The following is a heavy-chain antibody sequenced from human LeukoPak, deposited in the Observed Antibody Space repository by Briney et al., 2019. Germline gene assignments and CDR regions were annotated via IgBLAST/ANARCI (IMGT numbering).Heavy chain of an antibody. Sequence: SETLSLTCTVSGGSISSYYWSWIRQRPGKGLEWIGYIYYSGSTNYNPSLKSRVTISVDTSKNQFSLKLSSVTAADTAVYYCARDGAAAGYFDYWGQGTLVTVSS. CDR3: ARDGAAAGYFDY. CDR1: GGSISSYY. D-gene: IGHD6-13*01. J-gene: IGHJ4*03. V-gene: IGHV4-59*01. CDR2: IYYSGST.